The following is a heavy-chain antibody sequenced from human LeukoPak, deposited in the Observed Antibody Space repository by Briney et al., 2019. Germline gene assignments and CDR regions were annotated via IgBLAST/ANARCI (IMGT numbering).Heavy chain of an antibody. CDR2: ISSNGGST. V-gene: IGHV3-64*01. CDR3: AREGQQLVSDY. D-gene: IGHD6-13*01. CDR1: GFTFSSYS. J-gene: IGHJ4*02. Sequence: GGSLRLSCAASGFTFSSYSMHWVRQAPGKGLEYVSAISSNGGSTYYANSVKGRFTIFRDSSKNTLYLQMGSLRAEDMAVYYCAREGQQLVSDYWGQGTLVTVSS.